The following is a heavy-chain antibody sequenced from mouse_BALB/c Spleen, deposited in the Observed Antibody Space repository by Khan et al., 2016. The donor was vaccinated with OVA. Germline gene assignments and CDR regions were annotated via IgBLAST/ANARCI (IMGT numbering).Heavy chain of an antibody. V-gene: IGHV2-6-1*01. Sequence: VQLQELGPGLVAPSQSLSITCTISGFSLTNYGIHWVRQPPGKGLEWLVVIWSDGSTTYNSALKSRLTISKDNSKSQVFLKMNSLQTDDTAMYFCARQPYYNYNSMDYWGQGTSVTVSS. D-gene: IGHD2-12*01. CDR1: GFSLTNYG. CDR2: IWSDGST. CDR3: ARQPYYNYNSMDY. J-gene: IGHJ4*01.